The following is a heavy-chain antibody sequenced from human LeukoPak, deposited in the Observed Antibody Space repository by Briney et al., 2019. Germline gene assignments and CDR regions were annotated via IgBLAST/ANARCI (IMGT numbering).Heavy chain of an antibody. V-gene: IGHV4-34*01. CDR2: INHSGST. J-gene: IGHJ4*02. CDR3: ARTSGDILTGYYDY. D-gene: IGHD3-9*01. CDR1: GGSSSGYY. Sequence: PSETLSLTCAVYGGSSSGYYWSWIRQPPGKGLEWIGEINHSGSTNYNPSLKSRVTISVDTSKNQFSLKLSSVTAADTAVYYCARTSGDILTGYYDYWGQGTLVTVSS.